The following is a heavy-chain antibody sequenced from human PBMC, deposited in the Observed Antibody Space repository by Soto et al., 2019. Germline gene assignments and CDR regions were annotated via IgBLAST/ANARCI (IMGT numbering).Heavy chain of an antibody. CDR2: IWYDGSNK. CDR3: ARDHPAAGMDY. Sequence: ESGGGVVQPGRSLRLSCAASGFTFSSYGMHWVRQAPGKGLEWVAVIWYDGSNKYYADSVKGRFTISRDNSKNTLYLQMNSLRAEDTAVYYCARDHPAAGMDYWGQGTLVTVSS. CDR1: GFTFSSYG. V-gene: IGHV3-33*01. J-gene: IGHJ4*02. D-gene: IGHD6-13*01.